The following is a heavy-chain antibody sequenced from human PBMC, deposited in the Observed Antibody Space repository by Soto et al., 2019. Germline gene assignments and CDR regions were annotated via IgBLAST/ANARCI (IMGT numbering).Heavy chain of an antibody. CDR2: ISGSGGST. CDR3: AKTSDYDFWSGYYEDYYYYYMDV. V-gene: IGHV3-23*01. D-gene: IGHD3-3*01. J-gene: IGHJ6*03. CDR1: GFTFSGYA. Sequence: GGSLRLSCAASGFTFSGYAMSWVRQAPGKGLEWVSAISGSGGSTYYADSVKGRFTISRDNSKNTLYLQMNSLRAEDTAVYYCAKTSDYDFWSGYYEDYYYYYMDVWGKGTTVTVSS.